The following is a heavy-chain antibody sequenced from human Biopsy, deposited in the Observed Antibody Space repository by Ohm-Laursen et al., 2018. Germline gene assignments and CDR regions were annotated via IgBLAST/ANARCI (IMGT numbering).Heavy chain of an antibody. CDR2: VTTTSSYI. V-gene: IGHV3-21*01. CDR1: GFDFSDYS. Sequence: SLRLSCAASGFDFSDYSMSWVRQAPGKGLEWVSSVTTTSSYIYYADSVKGRFTTSRDNSKNTLYLQMNNLRAEDTAVFYCAKDLRNNNWGVENWGQGTLVTVSS. D-gene: IGHD7-27*01. CDR3: AKDLRNNNWGVEN. J-gene: IGHJ4*02.